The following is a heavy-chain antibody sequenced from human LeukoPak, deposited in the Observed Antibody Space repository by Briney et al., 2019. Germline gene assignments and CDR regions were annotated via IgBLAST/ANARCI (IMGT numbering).Heavy chain of an antibody. J-gene: IGHJ6*02. CDR2: ISSSSSTI. CDR1: GFTFSSYS. D-gene: IGHD3-16*01. Sequence: PGGSLRLSCAASGFTFSSYSMNWVRQAPGKGLEWVSYISSSSSTIYYADSVKGRFTISRDNAKNSLYLQMNSLRDEDTAVYYCAGMITFGGVNSEDYYYYGMDVWGQGTTVTVSS. CDR3: AGMITFGGVNSEDYYYYGMDV. V-gene: IGHV3-48*02.